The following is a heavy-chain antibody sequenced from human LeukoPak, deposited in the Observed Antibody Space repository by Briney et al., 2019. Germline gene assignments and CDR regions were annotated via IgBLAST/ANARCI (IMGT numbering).Heavy chain of an antibody. CDR3: ARVRSGSYYNEGRYFDY. V-gene: IGHV4-59*01. CDR2: IYYTGST. J-gene: IGHJ4*02. Sequence: SETLSLTCAVSGGSISSYYWTWIRQPPGKGLEWIGYIYYTGSTNYNPSLKSRVTISVDTSKNQFSLKLNSVTAADTAVYYCARVRSGSYYNEGRYFDYWGQGTLVTVSS. D-gene: IGHD3-10*01. CDR1: GGSISSYY.